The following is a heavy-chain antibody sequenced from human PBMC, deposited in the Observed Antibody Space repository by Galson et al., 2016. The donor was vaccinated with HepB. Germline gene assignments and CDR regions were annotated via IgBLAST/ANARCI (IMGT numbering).Heavy chain of an antibody. CDR1: GFTFSSYA. D-gene: IGHD2-21*01. J-gene: IGHJ4*02. CDR3: ARGEFPWTLDY. CDR2: ISFDGSNK. Sequence: SLRLSCAASGFTFSSYAMHWVRQAPGKGLEWVAVISFDGSNKYYADSVKGRFTISRDNSKNTLYLQMNSLRGEDTAVYYCARGEFPWTLDYWGQGTLVTVSS. V-gene: IGHV3-30-3*01.